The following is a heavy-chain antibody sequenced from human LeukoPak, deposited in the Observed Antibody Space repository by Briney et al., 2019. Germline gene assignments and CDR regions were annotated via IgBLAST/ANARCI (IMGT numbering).Heavy chain of an antibody. J-gene: IGHJ5*02. V-gene: IGHV4-30-4*08. CDR1: GGSISSGDYY. D-gene: IGHD1-26*01. Sequence: SQTLSLTCTVSGGSISSGDYYWSWIRQPPGKGLEWIGYIYYGGSTYYNPSLKSRVTISVDTSKNQFSLKLSSVTAADTAVYYCARSNPVGATGWFDPWGQGTLVTVSS. CDR3: ARSNPVGATGWFDP. CDR2: IYYGGST.